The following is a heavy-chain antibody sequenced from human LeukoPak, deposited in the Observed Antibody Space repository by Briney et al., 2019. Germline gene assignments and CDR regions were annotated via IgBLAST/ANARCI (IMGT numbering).Heavy chain of an antibody. V-gene: IGHV4-34*01. CDR3: ARGALWYQRDPFDY. Sequence: SEPLSLPCAVCGESFRRYYWRWIRQPTGRGVEWVGEINHSGSTNYNPSLKSRVTISVDTSKNQFSLKLSSVTAADTAVYYCARGALWYQRDPFDYWGQGTLVTVSS. J-gene: IGHJ4*02. D-gene: IGHD2-2*01. CDR2: INHSGST. CDR1: GESFRRYY.